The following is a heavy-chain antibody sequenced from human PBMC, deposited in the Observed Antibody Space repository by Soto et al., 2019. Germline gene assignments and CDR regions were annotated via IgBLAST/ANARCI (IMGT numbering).Heavy chain of an antibody. V-gene: IGHV1-2*04. Sequence: ASVKVSCKASGYTFTSYGMTWVRQAPGQGLEWMGWINPNSGGTNYAQKFQGWVTMTRDTSISTAYMELSRLRSDDTAVYYCARDLYSSGWYFDYWGQGTLVTVSS. CDR2: INPNSGGT. D-gene: IGHD6-19*01. CDR1: GYTFTSYG. CDR3: ARDLYSSGWYFDY. J-gene: IGHJ4*02.